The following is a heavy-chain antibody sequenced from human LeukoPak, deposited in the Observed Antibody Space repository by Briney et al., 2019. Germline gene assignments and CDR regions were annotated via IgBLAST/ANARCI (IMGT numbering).Heavy chain of an antibody. D-gene: IGHD2-15*01. Sequence: GGSLRLSCAASGFTFSRYSMNWVRQAPGKGLEWVSSISSSSSYIYYADSVKGRFTISRDNAKNSLYLQMNSLRAEDTAVYYCASKPLGYCSGGSCYGEFDYWGQGTLVTVSS. V-gene: IGHV3-21*01. CDR2: ISSSSSYI. J-gene: IGHJ4*02. CDR1: GFTFSRYS. CDR3: ASKPLGYCSGGSCYGEFDY.